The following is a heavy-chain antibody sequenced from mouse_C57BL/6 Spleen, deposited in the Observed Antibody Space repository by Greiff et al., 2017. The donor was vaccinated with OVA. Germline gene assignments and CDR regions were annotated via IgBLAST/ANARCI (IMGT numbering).Heavy chain of an antibody. Sequence: VQLQQPGAELVKPGASVKMSCKASGYTFTSYWITWVKQRPGQGLEWIGEILPGSGSTNYNEKFKGKATFTADTSSNTAYMQLSSLTTEDSAIYYCARPHGGGYGSSSFDYWGQGTTLTVSS. D-gene: IGHD1-1*01. J-gene: IGHJ2*01. CDR3: ARPHGGGYGSSSFDY. CDR2: ILPGSGST. CDR1: GYTFTSYW. V-gene: IGHV1-55*01.